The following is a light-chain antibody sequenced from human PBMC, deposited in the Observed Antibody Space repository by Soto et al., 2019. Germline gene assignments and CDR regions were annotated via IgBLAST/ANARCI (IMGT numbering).Light chain of an antibody. V-gene: IGKV4-1*01. CDR1: QNVLSSSQNKYF. J-gene: IGKJ1*01. CDR3: QQFHSTPRT. Sequence: DIVMTQSPDSLAVSLGERATINCKSSQNVLSSSQNKYFLAWYQQKPGQPPKLLLNWASTREPGVPDRVSGSGSGTDFSLTISNLQAEDVAVYYCQQFHSTPRTFGHGTRVEIK. CDR2: WAS.